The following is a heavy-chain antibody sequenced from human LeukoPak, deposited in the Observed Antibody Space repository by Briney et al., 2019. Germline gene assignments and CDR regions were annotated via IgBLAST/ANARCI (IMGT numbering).Heavy chain of an antibody. D-gene: IGHD3-22*01. J-gene: IGHJ6*02. Sequence: PSETLSLTCTVSGGSISSYYWSWIRQPAGKGLEWIGRIYTSGSINYNPSLKSRVTMSVDTSKNQFSLKLSSVTAADTAVYYCASLEPPYYYDSSGPAEGMDVWGQGTTVTVSS. CDR2: IYTSGSI. V-gene: IGHV4-4*07. CDR1: GGSISSYY. CDR3: ASLEPPYYYDSSGPAEGMDV.